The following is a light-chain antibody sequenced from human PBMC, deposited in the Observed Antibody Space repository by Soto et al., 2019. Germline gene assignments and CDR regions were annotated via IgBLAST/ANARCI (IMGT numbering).Light chain of an antibody. CDR2: AAF. Sequence: DIQLTQSPSFLSASVGDRITITCRASQVIDNFLAWYQQKPGRAPAVLVYAAFTLQRGVSPRFSGGGSGAEFTLTISSLQPEDIATYYCQQLQAYPLPFGGGTEVEI. CDR1: QVIDNF. J-gene: IGKJ4*01. CDR3: QQLQAYPLP. V-gene: IGKV1-9*01.